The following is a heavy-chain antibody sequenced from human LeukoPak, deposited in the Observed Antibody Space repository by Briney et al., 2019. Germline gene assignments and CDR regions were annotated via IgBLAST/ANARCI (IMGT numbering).Heavy chain of an antibody. D-gene: IGHD1-26*01. Sequence: GGSLRLSCAASGFTVSSNYMSWVRQAPGKGLEWVSVIYSGGNTYYADSVKGRFTISRDNSKNTLYLQMNSLRAEDTALYYCAGGTASSPLGFDYWGQGTLVTVSS. J-gene: IGHJ4*02. V-gene: IGHV3-53*01. CDR1: GFTVSSNY. CDR3: AGGTASSPLGFDY. CDR2: IYSGGNT.